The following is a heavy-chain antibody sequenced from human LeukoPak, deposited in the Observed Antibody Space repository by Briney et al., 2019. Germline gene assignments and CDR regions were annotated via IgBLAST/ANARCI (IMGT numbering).Heavy chain of an antibody. J-gene: IGHJ4*02. Sequence: GGSLRLSCAVSGFTFSSHAMSWVRQAPGKGLEWVSSITGSGSNTYYADSVKGRFTISRDNSKNTLYLQMNSLRAEDTAVYYCAKIDQKYFDYWGQGTLVTVSS. CDR1: GFTFSSHA. CDR2: ITGSGSNT. D-gene: IGHD2-2*01. V-gene: IGHV3-23*01. CDR3: AKIDQKYFDY.